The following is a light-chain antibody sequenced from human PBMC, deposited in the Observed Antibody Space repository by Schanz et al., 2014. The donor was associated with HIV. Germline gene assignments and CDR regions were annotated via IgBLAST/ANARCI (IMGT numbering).Light chain of an antibody. J-gene: IGKJ4*01. V-gene: IGKV1-17*01. CDR2: AAS. Sequence: DIQMTQSPSPLSASIGDTITITCRASQAIRADLAWFQQKPGKVPQRLIYAASSLQSGVPSRFSGSGSGTEFTLTISSLQPEDFATYYCLQHNNYPLTFGGGTKVEIK. CDR1: QAIRAD. CDR3: LQHNNYPLT.